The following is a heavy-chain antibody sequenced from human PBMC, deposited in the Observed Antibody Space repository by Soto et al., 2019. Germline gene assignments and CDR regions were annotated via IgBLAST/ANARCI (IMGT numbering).Heavy chain of an antibody. CDR2: IYYGGST. CDR1: GGSISSYY. V-gene: IGHV4-59*01. Sequence: KTSETLSLTCTVSGGSISSYYWSWIRQPPGKGLEWIGYIYYGGSTNYNPSLKSRVTISVDTSKNQFSLKLSSVTAADTAVYYCARSTLGLRYFVGPFDYWGQGTLVTVSS. J-gene: IGHJ4*02. CDR3: ARSTLGLRYFVGPFDY. D-gene: IGHD3-9*01.